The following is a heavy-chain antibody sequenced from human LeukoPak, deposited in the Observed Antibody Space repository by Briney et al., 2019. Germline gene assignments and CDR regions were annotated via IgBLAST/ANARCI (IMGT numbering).Heavy chain of an antibody. V-gene: IGHV3-21*01. CDR3: ARDVGIAVAGRFGGFDY. CDR2: ISSSSSYI. CDR1: GFTFSSYS. J-gene: IGHJ4*02. D-gene: IGHD6-19*01. Sequence: GGSLRLSCAASGFTFSSYSMNWVRQAPGKGLEWVSSISSSSSYIYYADSVKGRFTISRDNAKNSLYLQMNSLRAEDTAVYYCARDVGIAVAGRFGGFDYWGQGTLVTVSS.